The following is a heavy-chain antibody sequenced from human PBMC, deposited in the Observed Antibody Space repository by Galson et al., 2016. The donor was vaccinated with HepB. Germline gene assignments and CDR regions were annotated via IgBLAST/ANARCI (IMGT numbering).Heavy chain of an antibody. Sequence: SLRLSCAASTSTFSGSGMHWVRQAPGMGLEWVAIIWFDGSKIYYGDSVKGRFTISRDNSKKTLYLQMNSLRVEDTAVYYCARVSGGSYYYYAMDVWGQGTTVIVSS. CDR3: ARVSGGSYYYYAMDV. V-gene: IGHV3-33*01. CDR1: TSTFSGSG. J-gene: IGHJ6*02. CDR2: IWFDGSKI. D-gene: IGHD3-10*01.